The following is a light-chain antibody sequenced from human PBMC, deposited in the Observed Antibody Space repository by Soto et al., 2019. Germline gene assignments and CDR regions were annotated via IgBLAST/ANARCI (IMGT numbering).Light chain of an antibody. V-gene: IGKV3-20*01. CDR2: DAS. J-gene: IGKJ5*01. CDR1: QSVAKNF. Sequence: EIVLTQSAGTLSLSPGERATLSCRASQSVAKNFLAWYQQTPGQAPRLLISDASRRATGTPDRFSGSGSGTDFTLTISGLEAEDGAVYYCQQYASSPITVGQGTRLEIK. CDR3: QQYASSPIT.